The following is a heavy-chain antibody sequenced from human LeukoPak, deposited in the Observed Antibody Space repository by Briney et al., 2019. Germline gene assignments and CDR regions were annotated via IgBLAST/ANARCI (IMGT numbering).Heavy chain of an antibody. D-gene: IGHD3-16*01. CDR3: VRGMGGGVSNFDY. CDR1: GFTFSSYS. Sequence: PGRSLRLSCAASGFTFSSYSMSWVRQAPGKGLEWVSYISSSSSTTYYADSVKGRFIISRDTAKNSLYLQMNSLRAEDTAVYYCVRGMGGGVSNFDYWGQGALVTVSS. V-gene: IGHV3-48*04. CDR2: ISSSSSTT. J-gene: IGHJ4*02.